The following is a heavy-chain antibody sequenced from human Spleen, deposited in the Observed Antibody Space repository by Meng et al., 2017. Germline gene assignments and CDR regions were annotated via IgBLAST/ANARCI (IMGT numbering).Heavy chain of an antibody. CDR2: INHSGST. CDR3: ARGPTTMAHDFDY. J-gene: IGHJ4*02. CDR1: GGSFSDYY. D-gene: IGHD4-11*01. V-gene: IGHV4-34*01. Sequence: QVQREQWGGGLLNPSETLALTCVDSGGSFSDYYWSWIRQPPGKGLEWIGEINHSGSTNYNPSLESRATISVDTSQNNLSLKLSSVTAADSAVYYCARGPTTMAHDFDYWGQGTLVTVSS.